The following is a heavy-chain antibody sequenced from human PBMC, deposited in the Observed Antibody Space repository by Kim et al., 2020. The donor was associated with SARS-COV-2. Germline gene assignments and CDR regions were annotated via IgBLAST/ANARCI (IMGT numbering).Heavy chain of an antibody. Sequence: SQTLSLTCAVSGDSVSSNIATWNWIRQSPSRGLEWLGRTYYRSQWYYDYAESVKSRISIYADTSKNQLSLQLNSATPEDTAVYYCAREAARAARGRNWFDPWGQGTLVTVSS. D-gene: IGHD6-13*01. CDR2: TYYRSQWYY. J-gene: IGHJ5*02. V-gene: IGHV6-1*01. CDR1: GDSVSSNIAT. CDR3: AREAARAARGRNWFDP.